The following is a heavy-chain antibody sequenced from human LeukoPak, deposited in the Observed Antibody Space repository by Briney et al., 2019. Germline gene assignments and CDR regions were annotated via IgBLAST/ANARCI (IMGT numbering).Heavy chain of an antibody. CDR3: AKDRSGSYYIYGMDV. CDR1: GFTFSSYA. Sequence: GGSLRLSCAASGFTFSSYAMSRVRQAPGKGLEWVSAISGSGGSTYYADSVKGRFTISRDNSKNTLYLQMNSLRAEDTAVYYCAKDRSGSYYIYGMDVWGQGTTVTVSS. D-gene: IGHD1-26*01. CDR2: ISGSGGST. V-gene: IGHV3-23*01. J-gene: IGHJ6*02.